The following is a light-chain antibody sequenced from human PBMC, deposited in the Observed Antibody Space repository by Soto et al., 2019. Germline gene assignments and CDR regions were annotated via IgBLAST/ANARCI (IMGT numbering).Light chain of an antibody. Sequence: QSVLTQPPSVSGAPGQRVTISCTGSSSNIRAGYDVHWYQQLPGTAPKLLIYGNTNRPSGVPDRFSGSKSGTSASLAITGLQAEDEADYYCQSYDSSLGGSGVFGTGTKVTVL. V-gene: IGLV1-40*01. J-gene: IGLJ1*01. CDR3: QSYDSSLGGSGV. CDR1: SSNIRAGYD. CDR2: GNT.